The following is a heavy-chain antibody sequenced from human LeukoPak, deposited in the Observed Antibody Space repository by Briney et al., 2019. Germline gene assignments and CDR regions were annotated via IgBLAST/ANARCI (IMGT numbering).Heavy chain of an antibody. CDR3: AKDAYYQDAAAAVMYYFYYMDV. CDR2: IWYDGRTK. CDR1: GFTFGNYV. D-gene: IGHD6-13*01. V-gene: IGHV3-33*06. J-gene: IGHJ6*03. Sequence: PGRSLRLSCAASGFTFGNYVIHWVRQTPGKGLEWVAVIWYDGRTKYFADSVKGRFTISRDNSKNTLYLQMNSLRAEDTAVYYCAKDAYYQDAAAAVMYYFYYMDVWGKGTTVFVSS.